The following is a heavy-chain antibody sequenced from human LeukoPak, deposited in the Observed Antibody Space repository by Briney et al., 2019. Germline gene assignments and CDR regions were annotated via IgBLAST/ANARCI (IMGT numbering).Heavy chain of an antibody. D-gene: IGHD2-2*03. V-gene: IGHV1-69*05. CDR2: IIPIFGTA. Sequence: ASVKVSCKASGGTFSSYAICWVRQAPGQGLEWMGGIIPIFGTANYAQKFQGRVTITTDESTSTAYMELSSLRSEDTAVYYCASLDIVVVPGGDWFDPWGQGTLVTVSS. CDR3: ASLDIVVVPGGDWFDP. J-gene: IGHJ5*02. CDR1: GGTFSSYA.